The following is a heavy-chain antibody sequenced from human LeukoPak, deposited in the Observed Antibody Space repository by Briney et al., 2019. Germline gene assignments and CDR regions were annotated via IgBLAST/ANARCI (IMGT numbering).Heavy chain of an antibody. Sequence: GGSVRLSCAASGFTFSSYWMHWVRQAPGKGLVWVSRINSDGSSTSYADSVKGRFTISRDNAKNTLYLQMNSLRAEDTAVYYCAMGPYYYDSSGYYYWGQGTLVTVSS. CDR3: AMGPYYYDSSGYYY. CDR1: GFTFSSYW. V-gene: IGHV3-74*01. J-gene: IGHJ4*02. CDR2: INSDGSST. D-gene: IGHD3-22*01.